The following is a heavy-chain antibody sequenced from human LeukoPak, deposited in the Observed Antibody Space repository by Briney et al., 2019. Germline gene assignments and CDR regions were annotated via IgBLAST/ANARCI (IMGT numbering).Heavy chain of an antibody. V-gene: IGHV1-8*01. CDR1: GYTFTSYD. CDR3: ASLTHNSPNHNSPREFDY. J-gene: IGHJ4*02. Sequence: ASVKVSCKASGYTFTSYDINWVRQATGQGLEWMGWMNPNSGNTGYAQKFQGRVTMTRNTSISTAYMELSSLRSEDTAVYYCASLTHNSPNHNSPREFDYWGQGTLVTVSS. D-gene: IGHD4-23*01. CDR2: MNPNSGNT.